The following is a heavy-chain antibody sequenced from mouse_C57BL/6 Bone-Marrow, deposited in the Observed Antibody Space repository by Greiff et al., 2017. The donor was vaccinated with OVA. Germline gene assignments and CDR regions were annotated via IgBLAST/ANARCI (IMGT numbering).Heavy chain of an antibody. CDR3: AREGRYFDV. CDR1: GFTFSDYY. V-gene: IGHV5-16*01. CDR2: INYDGSST. Sequence: EVKLVESEGGLVQPGSSMKLSCTASGFTFSDYYMAWVRPVPEKGLEWVANINYDGSSTYYLDPLKSRFIISRDNAKNILYLQMSSLKSEDTATYYCAREGRYFDVWGTGTTVTVSS. J-gene: IGHJ1*03.